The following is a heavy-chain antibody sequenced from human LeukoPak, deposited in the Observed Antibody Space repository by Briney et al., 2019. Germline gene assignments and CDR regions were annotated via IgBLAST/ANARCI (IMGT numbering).Heavy chain of an antibody. CDR2: FDPEDGET. CDR3: ATVNCSSTSCYIGDWFDP. Sequence: ASVKVSCKVSGYTRTELSMHWVRQAPGKGLEWMGGFDPEDGETIYAQKFQGRVTMTEDTSTDTAYMELSSLRSEDTAVYYCATVNCSSTSCYIGDWFDPCGQGTLVTVSS. CDR1: GYTRTELS. V-gene: IGHV1-24*01. D-gene: IGHD2-2*02. J-gene: IGHJ5*02.